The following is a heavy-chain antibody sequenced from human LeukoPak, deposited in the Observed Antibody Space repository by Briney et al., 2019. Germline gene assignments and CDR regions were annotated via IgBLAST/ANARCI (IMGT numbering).Heavy chain of an antibody. Sequence: PSETLSLTCTVSGDSISNYYWSWLRQPAGKGLEWIGRIYTSGSTNYNPSLKSRVSMSVDTSKNQFSLKLSSVTAADTAVYYCARWCSGNSCHDAFDIWGRGTMVTVSS. D-gene: IGHD2-2*01. CDR2: IYTSGST. V-gene: IGHV4-4*07. CDR3: ARWCSGNSCHDAFDI. J-gene: IGHJ3*02. CDR1: GDSISNYY.